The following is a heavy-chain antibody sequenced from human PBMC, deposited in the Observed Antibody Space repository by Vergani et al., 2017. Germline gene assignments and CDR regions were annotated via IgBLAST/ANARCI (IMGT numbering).Heavy chain of an antibody. Sequence: QVQLVQSGAEVKKPGSSVKVSCKASGSTFSSYAISWVRQAPGQGLEWMGKIIPIFGTANYAPKFQGRVTITADESTSTAYMELSSLRSEDTAVYYCARDEGAIVVVPAAMDYYYYGMDVWGQGTTVTVSS. V-gene: IGHV1-69*13. D-gene: IGHD2-2*01. CDR1: GSTFSSYA. CDR2: IIPIFGTA. CDR3: ARDEGAIVVVPAAMDYYYYGMDV. J-gene: IGHJ6*02.